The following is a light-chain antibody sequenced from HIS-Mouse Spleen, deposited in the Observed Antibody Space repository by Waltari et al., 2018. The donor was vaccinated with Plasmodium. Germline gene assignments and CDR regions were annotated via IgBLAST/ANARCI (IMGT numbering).Light chain of an antibody. J-gene: IGKJ5*01. CDR1: QSVSSY. Sequence: SPATLSLSPWERATLSCRASQSVSSYLAWYQQKPGQAPRLLIYDASNRATGIPARFSGSGSGTDFTLTISSLEPEDFALYYCQQRSNWPPTFGQGTRLEIK. V-gene: IGKV3-11*01. CDR2: DAS. CDR3: QQRSNWPPT.